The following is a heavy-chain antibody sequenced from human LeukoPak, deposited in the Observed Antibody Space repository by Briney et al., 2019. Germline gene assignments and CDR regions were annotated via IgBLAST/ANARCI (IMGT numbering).Heavy chain of an antibody. CDR3: ARGAYGDLLVYYFAY. Sequence: ASVKVSCKASGGTFSSYAISWVRQAPGQGLEWMGGIIPIFGTANYAQKFQGRVTITADESTSTAYMELSSLRSEDTAVYYCARGAYGDLLVYYFAYWSQGTLATVPS. D-gene: IGHD4-17*01. J-gene: IGHJ4*02. V-gene: IGHV1-69*13. CDR2: IIPIFGTA. CDR1: GGTFSSYA.